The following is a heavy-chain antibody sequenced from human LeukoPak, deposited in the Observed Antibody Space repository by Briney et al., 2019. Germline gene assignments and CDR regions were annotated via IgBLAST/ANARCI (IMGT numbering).Heavy chain of an antibody. CDR2: INPNSGGT. D-gene: IGHD4-17*01. V-gene: IGHV1-2*02. CDR3: ARGGDYVYYYYMDV. Sequence: ASVKVSCKASGYTFTGYYMHWVRQAPGQGLEWMGWINPNSGGTNYAQKFQGRVTMTRDTSISTVYMELSSLRSEDTAVYYCARGGDYVYYYYMDVWGKGTTVTVSS. CDR1: GYTFTGYY. J-gene: IGHJ6*03.